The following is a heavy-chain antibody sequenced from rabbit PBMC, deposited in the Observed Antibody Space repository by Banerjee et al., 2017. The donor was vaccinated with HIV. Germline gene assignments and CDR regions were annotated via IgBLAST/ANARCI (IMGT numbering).Heavy chain of an antibody. D-gene: IGHD8-1*01. J-gene: IGHJ4*01. V-gene: IGHV1S45*01. CDR1: GFSVSNYH. Sequence: QEQLVEYGGDLVQPEGSLTLTCTASGFSVSNYHMCWVRQAPGKGLEWIACIYGGDGSTDYASWAKGRFTISKTSSTTVTLQMTSLTAADTATYFCARIAASSINTPFSLWGPGTLVTVS. CDR2: IYGGDGST. CDR3: ARIAASSINTPFSL.